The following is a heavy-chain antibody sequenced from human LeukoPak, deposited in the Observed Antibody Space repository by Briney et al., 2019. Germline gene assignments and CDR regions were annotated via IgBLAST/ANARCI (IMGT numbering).Heavy chain of an antibody. CDR3: AKETSRIGGSMASFDY. CDR1: GFTFSSYW. Sequence: GGSLRLSCAASGFTFSSYWMHWVRQASGKGLVWVSRINSDGSSTSYADSVKGRFTISRDNSKNTLYLQMNSLRAEDTAVYYCAKETSRIGGSMASFDYWGQGTLVTVSS. D-gene: IGHD1-26*01. J-gene: IGHJ4*02. V-gene: IGHV3-74*01. CDR2: INSDGSST.